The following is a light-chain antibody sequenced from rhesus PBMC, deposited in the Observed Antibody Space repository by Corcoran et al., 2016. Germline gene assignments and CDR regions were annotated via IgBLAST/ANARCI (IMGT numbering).Light chain of an antibody. CDR1: QGLRRS. Sequence: DIRMTQSPSSLSASVGDTVTIICRASQGLRRSLNWFKQKPGKAPKLLIYAASSLEGGVPSRFSGSGAGTEFTRTISSLQPEDFSAYYCLQHNSYPWTFGQGTKVEIK. V-gene: IGKV1-28*01. J-gene: IGKJ1*01. CDR3: LQHNSYPWT. CDR2: AAS.